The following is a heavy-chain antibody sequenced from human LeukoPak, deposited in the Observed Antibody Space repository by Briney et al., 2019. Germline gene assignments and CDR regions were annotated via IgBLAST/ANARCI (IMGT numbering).Heavy chain of an antibody. CDR3: AKDRPLSQVTRLSSGYFDY. CDR1: GFTFSSYG. CDR2: ISGSGGST. Sequence: PGGSLRLSCAASGFTFSSYGMSWVRQAPGKGLEWVSAISGSGGSTYYADSVKGRFTISRDNSKNTLYLQMNSLRAEDTAVYYCAKDRPLSQVTRLSSGYFDYWGQGTLVTVSS. J-gene: IGHJ4*02. V-gene: IGHV3-23*01. D-gene: IGHD2-21*02.